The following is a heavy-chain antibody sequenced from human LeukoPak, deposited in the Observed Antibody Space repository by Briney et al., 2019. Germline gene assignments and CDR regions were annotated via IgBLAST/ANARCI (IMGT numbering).Heavy chain of an antibody. D-gene: IGHD1-26*01. J-gene: IGHJ4*02. Sequence: GGSLRLSCAASGFTFTSYSMNWVRQAPGKGLEWVSTISGGGGSTYYADSVKGRFTISRDNSKNTLYLQVNSLRAEDTAVYYCAKGGKWDVTPFDYWGQGTMVTVSS. V-gene: IGHV3-23*01. CDR3: AKGGKWDVTPFDY. CDR2: ISGGGGST. CDR1: GFTFTSYS.